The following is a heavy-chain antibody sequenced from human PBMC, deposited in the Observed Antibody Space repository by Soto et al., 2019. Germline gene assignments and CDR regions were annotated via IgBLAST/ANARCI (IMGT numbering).Heavy chain of an antibody. D-gene: IGHD2-2*01. CDR1: GFTFSSYD. CDR3: ARDGSSSTSPRYMDV. Sequence: PGGSLRLSCAASGFTFSSYDMHWVRQATGKGLEWVSAIGTAGDTYYPGSVKGRFTISRENAKNSLYLQMNSLRAGDTAVYYCARDGSSSTSPRYMDVWGKGTTVTVSS. V-gene: IGHV3-13*01. CDR2: IGTAGDT. J-gene: IGHJ6*03.